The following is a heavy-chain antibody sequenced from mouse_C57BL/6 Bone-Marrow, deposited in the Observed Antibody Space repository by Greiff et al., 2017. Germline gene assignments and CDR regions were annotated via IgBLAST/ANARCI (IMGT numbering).Heavy chain of an antibody. V-gene: IGHV1-85*01. CDR1: GYTFTSYD. CDR3: ARLEFDGSSGDWYFDV. D-gene: IGHD1-1*01. CDR2: IYPRAGST. J-gene: IGHJ1*03. Sequence: QVQLKESGPELVKPGASVKLSCKASGYTFTSYDINWVKQRPGQGLEWIGLIYPRAGSTKYNEKFKGKATLTVDTSSSTAYMALHSLTSEDSVVYFCARLEFDGSSGDWYFDVWGTGTTVTVSS.